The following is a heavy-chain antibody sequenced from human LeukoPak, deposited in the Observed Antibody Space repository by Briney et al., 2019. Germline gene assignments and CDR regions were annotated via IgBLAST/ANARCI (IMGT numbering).Heavy chain of an antibody. J-gene: IGHJ4*02. CDR3: ARVSGYYDSSGYFDY. V-gene: IGHV1-69*05. D-gene: IGHD3-22*01. Sequence: ASVKVSCKASGGTFSSCAISWVRQAPGQGLEWMGGIIPIFGTANYAQKFQGRVTITTDESTSTAYMELSSLRSEDTAVYYCARVSGYYDSSGYFDYWGQGTLVTVSS. CDR2: IIPIFGTA. CDR1: GGTFSSCA.